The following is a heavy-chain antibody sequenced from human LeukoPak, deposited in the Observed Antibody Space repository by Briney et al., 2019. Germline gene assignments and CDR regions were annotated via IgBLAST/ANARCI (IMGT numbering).Heavy chain of an antibody. CDR1: GGSISTYF. J-gene: IGHJ4*02. CDR3: ARWGTY. V-gene: IGHV4-59*01. D-gene: IGHD7-27*01. Sequence: SETLSLTCTVSGGSISTYFWTWIRQPPGKRLEWIGYISNSGTTNYNPSLKSRVTMSLDTSKNQFSLKLTSVTAADTAIYFCARWGTYWGQGILVTVSS. CDR2: ISNSGTT.